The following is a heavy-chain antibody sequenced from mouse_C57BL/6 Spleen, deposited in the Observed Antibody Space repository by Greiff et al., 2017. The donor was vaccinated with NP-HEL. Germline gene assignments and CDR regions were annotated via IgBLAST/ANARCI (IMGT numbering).Heavy chain of an antibody. V-gene: IGHV5-4*01. CDR2: ISDGGSYT. D-gene: IGHD1-1*01. J-gene: IGHJ1*03. CDR3: ARDLGYYYGSSWNYWYVDV. Sequence: EVKLMESGGGLVKPGGSLKLSCAASGFTFSSYAMSWVRQTPEKRLEWVATISDGGSYTYYPDNVKGRFTISRDNAKNNLYLQMSHLKSEDTAMYYCARDLGYYYGSSWNYWYVDVWGTGTTVTVSS. CDR1: GFTFSSYA.